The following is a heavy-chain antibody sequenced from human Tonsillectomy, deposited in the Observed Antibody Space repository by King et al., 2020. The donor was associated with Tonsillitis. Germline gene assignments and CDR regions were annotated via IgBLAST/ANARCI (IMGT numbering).Heavy chain of an antibody. V-gene: IGHV3-49*03. Sequence: QLVQSGGGLVQPGRSLRLSCIASGFTFGNYGMSWFRQAPGKGLEWVGFIRSKAYGGTTEYAASEKGRFTISRNDSKSIAYLQMNSLKSEDTAVYYCTRDGWFGYYDSPWGQGNLVTVSS. CDR2: IRSKAYGGTT. J-gene: IGHJ5*02. CDR3: TRDGWFGYYDSP. D-gene: IGHD3-22*01. CDR1: GFTFGNYG.